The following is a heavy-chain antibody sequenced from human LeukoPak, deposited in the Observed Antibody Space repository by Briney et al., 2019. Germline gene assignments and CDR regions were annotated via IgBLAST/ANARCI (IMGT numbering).Heavy chain of an antibody. D-gene: IGHD3-22*01. Sequence: PSETLSLTCTVSGGSISSGGYYWSWIRQPPGKGLEWIGFIYYSGSTSYNPSLKSRVTISLDTSKNYFSLKLTSVTAADTAMYYCARGDYYDSSGYYYHWGQGTLVTVSS. V-gene: IGHV4-30-4*08. J-gene: IGHJ5*02. CDR1: GGSISSGGYY. CDR3: ARGDYYDSSGYYYH. CDR2: IYYSGST.